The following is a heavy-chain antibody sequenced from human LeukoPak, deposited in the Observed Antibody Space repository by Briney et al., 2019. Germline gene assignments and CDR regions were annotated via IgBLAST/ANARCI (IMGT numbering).Heavy chain of an antibody. D-gene: IGHD3-10*01. CDR2: INERGTDS. CDR3: ARDFSGQILVGDY. J-gene: IGHJ4*02. Sequence: GGSLRLSCTASGFTFSGHWIHWVRHPPGMGLVWVSRINERGTDSMYAESVKGRFTISRDNAKNSLYLQMNSLRAEDTAVYYCARDFSGQILVGDYWGQGTLVTVSS. V-gene: IGHV3-74*03. CDR1: GFTFSGHW.